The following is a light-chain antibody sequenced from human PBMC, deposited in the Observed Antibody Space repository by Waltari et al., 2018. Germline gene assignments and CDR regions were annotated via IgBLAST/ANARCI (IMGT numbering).Light chain of an antibody. CDR2: EVS. J-gene: IGLJ1*01. Sequence: QSALTQPASVSGSPGQSITISCTGTRSAVGSYNLFPWYQQHPGKAPKLMIYEVSKRPSGVSNRFSGSKSGNTASLTISGLQAEDEADYYCCSYAGSSTFYVFGTGTKVTVL. CDR3: CSYAGSSTFYV. V-gene: IGLV2-23*02. CDR1: RSAVGSYNL.